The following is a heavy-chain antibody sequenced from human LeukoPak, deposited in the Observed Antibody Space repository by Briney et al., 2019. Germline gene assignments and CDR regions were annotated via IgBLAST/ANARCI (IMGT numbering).Heavy chain of an antibody. J-gene: IGHJ6*03. CDR1: GYTFTSYD. V-gene: IGHV1-8*01. D-gene: IGHD6-13*01. Sequence: GASVKVSCKASGYTFTSYDINWVRQATGQGLEWMGWMNPNSGNTGYAQKFQGRVTMTRNTSISTAYMELSSLRSEDTAVYYCARVIAAAGYYYYYYYMDVWGKGTTVTVSS. CDR3: ARVIAAAGYYYYYYYMDV. CDR2: MNPNSGNT.